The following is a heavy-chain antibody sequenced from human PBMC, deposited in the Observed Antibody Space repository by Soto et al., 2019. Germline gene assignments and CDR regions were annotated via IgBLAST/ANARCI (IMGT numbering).Heavy chain of an antibody. Sequence: ASVKVSCKASGYTFTSDGISWVRQAPGQGLEWMGWISAYNGNTNYAQKLQGRVTMTTDTSISTAYLQWSSLKASDTAMYYCARVMGYYYDSSGPFDYWGQGTLVTVSS. V-gene: IGHV1-18*01. J-gene: IGHJ4*02. CDR2: ISAYNGNT. D-gene: IGHD3-22*01. CDR3: ARVMGYYYDSSGPFDY. CDR1: GYTFTSDG.